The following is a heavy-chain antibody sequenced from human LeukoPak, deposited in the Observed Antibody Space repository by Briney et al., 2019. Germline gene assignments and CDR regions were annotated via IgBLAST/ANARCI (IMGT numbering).Heavy chain of an antibody. Sequence: GASVKVSCKASGYTFTSYVISWVRQAPGQGLEWMGGIIPILGIPTFAQKFQDRVTITADTSTSTASMELSSLRSEDTAMYYCARVDGSGNYYFEYWGQGTLITVSS. J-gene: IGHJ4*02. V-gene: IGHV1-69*10. CDR2: IIPILGIP. CDR3: ARVDGSGNYYFEY. D-gene: IGHD3-10*01. CDR1: GYTFTSYV.